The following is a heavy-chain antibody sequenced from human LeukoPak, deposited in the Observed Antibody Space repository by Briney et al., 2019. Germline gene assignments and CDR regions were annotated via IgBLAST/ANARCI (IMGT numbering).Heavy chain of an antibody. CDR3: AREGIAVAGTLGVSFDY. D-gene: IGHD6-19*01. V-gene: IGHV1-69*04. J-gene: IGHJ4*02. Sequence: SSVTVSCKATGTTFSSYASSWLRQAPGPGLGLLRRPIKTLGIANYAQKFQGRVTITADKSTSTAYMELSSLRSEDTAVYYCAREGIAVAGTLGVSFDYWGQGTLVTVSS. CDR1: GTTFSSYA. CDR2: PIKTLGIA.